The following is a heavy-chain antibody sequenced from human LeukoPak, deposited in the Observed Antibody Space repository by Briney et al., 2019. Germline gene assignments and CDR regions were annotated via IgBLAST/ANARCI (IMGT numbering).Heavy chain of an antibody. V-gene: IGHV3-21*01. CDR3: ATGLPPYSSSWYPGY. Sequence: GGSLRLSCAASGFTFNDYTMNWVRQAPGKGLEWVSSISSSSIYIFYADSLKGRFTISRDNAKNSLYLQMNSLRVEDTAVYYCATGLPPYSSSWYPGYWGQGTLVTVSS. CDR2: ISSSSIYI. D-gene: IGHD6-13*01. J-gene: IGHJ4*02. CDR1: GFTFNDYT.